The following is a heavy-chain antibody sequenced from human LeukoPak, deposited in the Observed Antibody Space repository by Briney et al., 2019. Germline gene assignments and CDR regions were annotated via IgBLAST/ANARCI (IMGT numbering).Heavy chain of an antibody. J-gene: IGHJ5*01. Sequence: GGSLTLSCVASGFTFSTYWMNWVRQAQGKGLEWVANINKGGSEKHFRDSVKGRFTMSSDNAYNSLFLVLNSLRAEDRGVYCCARGWQYSASGGSGHSGGEGTLATVSS. V-gene: IGHV3-7*01. CDR1: GFTFSTYW. CDR3: ARGWQYSASGGSGHS. D-gene: IGHD2-15*01. CDR2: INKGGSEK.